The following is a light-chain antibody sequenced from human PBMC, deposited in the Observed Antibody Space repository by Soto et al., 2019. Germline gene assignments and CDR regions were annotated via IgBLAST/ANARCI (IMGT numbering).Light chain of an antibody. J-gene: IGKJ2*01. CDR2: WAS. CDR3: HQYHHPAYT. CDR1: QNVLYTSNNKNQ. V-gene: IGKV4-1*01. Sequence: DIVMTQSPDSLAVSLGERATINCKSSQNVLYTSNNKNQLAWYQQKPGQPPKLLTYWASTRESGVPDRFSGSGSGTTSTLTISSMQAHLVAVTSCHQYHHPAYTFGQGTKLEIK.